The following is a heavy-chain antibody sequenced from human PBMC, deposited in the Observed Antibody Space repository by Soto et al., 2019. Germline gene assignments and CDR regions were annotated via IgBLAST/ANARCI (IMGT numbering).Heavy chain of an antibody. D-gene: IGHD6-6*01. J-gene: IGHJ6*02. Sequence: SETLSLTCTVSGGSISSYYWSWIRQPPGKGLEWIGYIYYSGSTNYNPSLKSRVTISVDTSKNQFSLKLSSVTAADTAVHYCARDSLLEYSSSRQYYYYGMDVWGQGTTVTVSS. CDR2: IYYSGST. V-gene: IGHV4-59*01. CDR1: GGSISSYY. CDR3: ARDSLLEYSSSRQYYYYGMDV.